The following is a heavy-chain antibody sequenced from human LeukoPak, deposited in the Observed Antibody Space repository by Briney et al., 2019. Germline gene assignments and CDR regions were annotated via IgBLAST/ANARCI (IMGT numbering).Heavy chain of an antibody. CDR1: GYTFTGYY. CDR2: INPNSGGT. CDR3: ARRNVLRYFDWLLPNWFDP. Sequence: ASVKVSCKASGYTFTGYYMHWVRQAPGQGLEWMGWINPNSGGTNYAQKFQGRVTMTRDTSISTAYMELSRLRSDDTAVYYCARRNVLRYFDWLLPNWFDPWGQGTLVTVSS. V-gene: IGHV1-2*02. D-gene: IGHD3-9*01. J-gene: IGHJ5*02.